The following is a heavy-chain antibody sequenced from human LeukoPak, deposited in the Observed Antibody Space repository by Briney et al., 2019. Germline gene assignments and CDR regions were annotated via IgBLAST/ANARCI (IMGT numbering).Heavy chain of an antibody. CDR1: GFPFRSFC. D-gene: IGHD2-2*01. Sequence: GSLRLSCAAFGFPFRSFCMNWVRQAPGKGVEWGSSISSSSSYIYYADSVKGRFTIPRDNAKNSLYLQMNSLRAEDTAVYYCARAPTIVVVPAAYDYWGQGTLVTVSS. CDR3: ARAPTIVVVPAAYDY. V-gene: IGHV3-21*01. J-gene: IGHJ4*02. CDR2: ISSSSSYI.